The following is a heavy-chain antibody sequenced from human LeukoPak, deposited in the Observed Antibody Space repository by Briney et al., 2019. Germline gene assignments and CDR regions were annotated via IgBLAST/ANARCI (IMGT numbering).Heavy chain of an antibody. D-gene: IGHD6-6*01. Sequence: PGGSLRLSCAASGFTFSDYNMRWIRQAPGKGLEWVSSISRGGSTKYYADSVKGRFTISRDNAKNSLFLQMNSLRAEDTAVYYCARDWQQLVRAIDYWGQGTLVTVSS. CDR1: GFTFSDYN. J-gene: IGHJ4*02. CDR2: ISRGGSTK. V-gene: IGHV3-11*04. CDR3: ARDWQQLVRAIDY.